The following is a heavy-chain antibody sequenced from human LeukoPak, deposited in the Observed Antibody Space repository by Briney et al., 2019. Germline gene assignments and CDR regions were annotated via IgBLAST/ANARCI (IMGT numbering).Heavy chain of an antibody. CDR3: ARHRTSGDCSSTSCYTLGYYYYMDV. V-gene: IGHV4-4*09. Sequence: SETLSLTCTVSGGSISSYYWSWTRQPPGKGLEWIGYIYTSGSTNYNPSLKSRVTISVDTSKNQFSLKLSSVTAADTAVYYCARHRTSGDCSSTSCYTLGYYYYMDVWGKGTTVTVSS. D-gene: IGHD2-2*02. CDR1: GGSISSYY. J-gene: IGHJ6*03. CDR2: IYTSGST.